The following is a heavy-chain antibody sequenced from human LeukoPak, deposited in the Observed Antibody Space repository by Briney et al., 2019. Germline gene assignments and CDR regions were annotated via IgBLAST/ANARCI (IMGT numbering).Heavy chain of an antibody. CDR1: GXSFSRFA. Sequence: GGSLRLSCSASGXSFSRFAMDWVRQAPGKGLEFVSTISSDGGRTYYADSVKGRFTISRDNAKNTLYLQMSSLRTEDSAVYYCVKDRSYASTWKVYLTRFEYWGQGTLVTVSA. D-gene: IGHD6-13*01. CDR2: ISSDGGRT. J-gene: IGHJ4*02. V-gene: IGHV3-64D*06. CDR3: VKDRSYASTWKVYLTRFEY.